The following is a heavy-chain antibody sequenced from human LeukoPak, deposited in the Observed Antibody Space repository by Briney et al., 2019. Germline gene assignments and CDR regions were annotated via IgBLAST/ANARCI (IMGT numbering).Heavy chain of an antibody. J-gene: IGHJ4*02. CDR2: INHSGST. V-gene: IGHV4-34*01. Sequence: PSETLSLTCAVYGGSFSGYYWSWIRQPPGKGLEWSGEINHSGSTNYNPSLKSRVTISVDTSKNQFSLKLNSVTAADTAVYYCARDRSGWYGEDYWGQGTLVTVSS. CDR3: ARDRSGWYGEDY. CDR1: GGSFSGYY. D-gene: IGHD6-19*01.